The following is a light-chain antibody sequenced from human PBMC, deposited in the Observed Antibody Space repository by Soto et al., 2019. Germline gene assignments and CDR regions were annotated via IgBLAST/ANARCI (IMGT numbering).Light chain of an antibody. J-gene: IGKJ1*01. Sequence: ETVMTQSPATLSGSPGERATLSCRTSQSVYSSLAWYQQKPGQAPRLLIYGASTRAPGFPARFSGSGSGTDFTLTISSLQSEDFAVYYCQQYNNWPWTFGQGTKVDI. CDR1: QSVYSS. CDR3: QQYNNWPWT. CDR2: GAS. V-gene: IGKV3-15*01.